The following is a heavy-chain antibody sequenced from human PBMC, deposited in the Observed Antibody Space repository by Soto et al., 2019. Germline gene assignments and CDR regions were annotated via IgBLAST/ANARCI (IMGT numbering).Heavy chain of an antibody. J-gene: IGHJ5*02. CDR2: IYYSGST. V-gene: IGHV4-28*01. Sequence: SETLSLTCAVSGYSISGSNWWGWIRQPPGKGLEWIGYIYYSGSTYYNPSLKSRVTMSVDTSKNQFSLKLNSVTAVDTAVYYCASVVVTARGNWFDPWGQGTLVTVSS. CDR1: GYSISGSNW. D-gene: IGHD2-21*02. CDR3: ASVVVTARGNWFDP.